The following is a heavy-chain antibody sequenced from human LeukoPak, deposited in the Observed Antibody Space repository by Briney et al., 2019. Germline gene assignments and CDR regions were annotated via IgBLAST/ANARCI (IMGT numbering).Heavy chain of an antibody. Sequence: GGSLRLSCAASGFTFSSYWMSWVRQAPGKGLEWVANIKQDGSEKYYVDSVKGRFTISRVNAKNSLYLQMNSLRAEDTAVYYCATHLSIVGAEIYYYGMDVWGQGTTVTVSS. J-gene: IGHJ6*02. CDR1: GFTFSSYW. D-gene: IGHD1-26*01. CDR3: ATHLSIVGAEIYYYGMDV. CDR2: IKQDGSEK. V-gene: IGHV3-7*02.